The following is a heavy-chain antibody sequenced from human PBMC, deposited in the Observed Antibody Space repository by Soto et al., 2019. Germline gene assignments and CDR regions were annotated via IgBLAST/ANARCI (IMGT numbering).Heavy chain of an antibody. V-gene: IGHV1-69*01. CDR2: IIPIYDSP. CDR1: GDTFNNYA. CDR3: AAATLLSGVSRFFLLGSRRHRV. J-gene: IGHJ2*01. Sequence: QVHLVQSGTEVKKPGSSVKVSCKASGDTFNNYAISWVRQAPGQGLQWMGGIIPIYDSPSYAQGSHNRVTLPPHRSDSRAPWKLNPQPPKTTAVYHRAAATLLSGVSRFFLLGSRRHRVRGRG. D-gene: IGHD2-8*01.